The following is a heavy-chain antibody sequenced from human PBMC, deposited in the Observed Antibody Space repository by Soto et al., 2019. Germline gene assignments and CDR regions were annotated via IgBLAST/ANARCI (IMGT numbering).Heavy chain of an antibody. CDR2: INAGNGNT. Sequence: ASVKVSCKASGYTFTSYAMHWVRQAPGQRLEWMGWINAGNGNTKYSQKFQGRVTITRDTSASTAYMELSSLRSEDTAVYYCARGHPRGYCSGGSCYGYNWFDPWGQGTLVTVSS. J-gene: IGHJ5*02. V-gene: IGHV1-3*01. CDR3: ARGHPRGYCSGGSCYGYNWFDP. CDR1: GYTFTSYA. D-gene: IGHD2-15*01.